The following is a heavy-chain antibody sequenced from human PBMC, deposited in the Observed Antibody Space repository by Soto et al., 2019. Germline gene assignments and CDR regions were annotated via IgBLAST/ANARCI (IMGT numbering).Heavy chain of an antibody. D-gene: IGHD2-15*01. V-gene: IGHV4-4*02. CDR1: GGSISSNKW. J-gene: IGHJ5*01. CDR3: GRVVEGATRHTDFDS. CDR2: IYHSGST. Sequence: SETLSLTCAVYGGSISSNKWWSWVRQPPGKGLEWIGEIYHSGSTNYNPSLKSRVTISLDTSKNQFSLTVNSVTAADTAIYYCGRVVEGATRHTDFDSWGQGTLVTVSS.